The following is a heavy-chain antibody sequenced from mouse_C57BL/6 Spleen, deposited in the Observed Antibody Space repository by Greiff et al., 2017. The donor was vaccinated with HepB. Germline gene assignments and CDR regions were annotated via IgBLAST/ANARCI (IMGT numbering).Heavy chain of an antibody. V-gene: IGHV1-7*01. J-gene: IGHJ3*01. CDR1: GYTFTSYW. D-gene: IGHD1-1*01. CDR3: ARSGGLITTVVATDWFAY. Sequence: QVQLKESGAELAKPGASVKLSCKASGYTFTSYWMHWVKQRPGQGLEWIGYINPSSGYTKYNQKFKDKATLTADKSSSTAYMQLSSLTYEDSAVYYCARSGGLITTVVATDWFAYWGQGTLVTVSA. CDR2: INPSSGYT.